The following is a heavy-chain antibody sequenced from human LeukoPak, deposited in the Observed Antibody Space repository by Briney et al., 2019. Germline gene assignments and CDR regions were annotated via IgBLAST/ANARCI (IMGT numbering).Heavy chain of an antibody. CDR1: GYTFTSYY. V-gene: IGHV1-46*01. CDR3: ARAGSSVIGDY. J-gene: IGHJ4*02. CDR2: NNPSGGST. D-gene: IGHD3-22*01. Sequence: ASVKVSCKASGYTFTSYYMHWVRQAPGQGLEWMGINNPSGGSTSYAQKFQGRVTMTRDTSTSTVYMELSSLRSEDTAVYYCARAGSSVIGDYWGQGTLVTVSS.